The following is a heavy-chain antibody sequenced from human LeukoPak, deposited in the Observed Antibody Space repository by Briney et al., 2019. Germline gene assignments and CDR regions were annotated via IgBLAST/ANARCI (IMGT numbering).Heavy chain of an antibody. J-gene: IGHJ5*02. CDR2: IYYSGST. Sequence: SETLSLTCTVSGGSISSYYWSWIRQPPGKGLEWIGYIYYSGSTNYNPSLKSRVTISVDTSKNQFSLKLSSVTAADTAVYYCARHAISSTISNWFDPWGQGTLVTVSS. V-gene: IGHV4-59*08. CDR1: GGSISSYY. D-gene: IGHD2-2*01. CDR3: ARHAISSTISNWFDP.